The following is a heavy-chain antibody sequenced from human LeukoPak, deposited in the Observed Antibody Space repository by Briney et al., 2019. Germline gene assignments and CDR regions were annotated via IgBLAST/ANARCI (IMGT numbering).Heavy chain of an antibody. Sequence: SETLSLTCTVSGGSISGYCWSWIRQPAGKGLEWIGRLYTSGSTNYNPSLKSRLTISVDTSKNQFSLKLSSVTAADTAVYYCARGQGYIVVVPAATGFDPWGQGTLVTVSS. J-gene: IGHJ5*02. CDR2: LYTSGST. CDR3: ARGQGYIVVVPAATGFDP. CDR1: GGSISGYC. V-gene: IGHV4-4*07. D-gene: IGHD2-2*01.